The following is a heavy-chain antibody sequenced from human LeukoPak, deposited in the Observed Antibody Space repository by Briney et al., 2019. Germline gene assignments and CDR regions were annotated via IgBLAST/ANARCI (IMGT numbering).Heavy chain of an antibody. CDR2: IYSGGST. V-gene: IGHV3-53*01. J-gene: IGHJ5*02. Sequence: GGSLRLSCAASGFTVSSNYMSWVRQAPGKGLEWVSVIYSGGSTYYADSVRGRFTISRDNSKNTLYLQMNSLRAEDTAVYYCAREAPATYYYDSSGYYDAWGQGTLVTVSS. D-gene: IGHD3-22*01. CDR1: GFTVSSNY. CDR3: AREAPATYYYDSSGYYDA.